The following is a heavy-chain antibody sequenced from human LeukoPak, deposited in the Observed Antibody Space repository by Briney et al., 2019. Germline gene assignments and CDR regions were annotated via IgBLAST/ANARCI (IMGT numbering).Heavy chain of an antibody. CDR1: AFTFNNFA. D-gene: IGHD6-6*01. Sequence: GGSLRLSCAASAFTFNNFAMSWVRQAPGKGLEWVSGISAGGGTTIYVDSVKGRFTISRDNSKDTLYLQMNSLRAEDTAVYYCARRDSSRSFDYWGQGTLVTVSS. CDR2: ISAGGGTT. V-gene: IGHV3-23*01. CDR3: ARRDSSRSFDY. J-gene: IGHJ4*02.